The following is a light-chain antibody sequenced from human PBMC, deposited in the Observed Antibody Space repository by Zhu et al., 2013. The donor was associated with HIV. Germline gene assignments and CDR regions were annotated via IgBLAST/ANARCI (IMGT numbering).Light chain of an antibody. Sequence: QSVLTQPPSASETPGQRVTISCSGSGSNIGTGAVNWYQQLPGTAPKLLISNNNQRPSGVPHRFSGSRSGTSASLAISGLQSEDETDYYCAAWDDSLNGANYVFGSGTKVIVL. J-gene: IGLJ1*01. CDR1: GSNIGTGA. CDR3: AAWDDSLNGANYV. CDR2: NNN. V-gene: IGLV1-44*01.